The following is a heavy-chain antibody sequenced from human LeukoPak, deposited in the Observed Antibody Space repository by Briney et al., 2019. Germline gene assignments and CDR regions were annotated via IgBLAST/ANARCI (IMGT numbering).Heavy chain of an antibody. D-gene: IGHD3-16*02. CDR3: ARDTLYVWGVIVYYYYYGMDV. V-gene: IGHV3-7*01. CDR2: IKQDGSEK. Sequence: GGSLRLSCAASGFTLSSYWMSWVRQAPGKGLEWVTNIKQDGSEKYYVDSVKGRFTISRDNAKNSLYLQMNSLRAEDTAVYYCARDTLYVWGVIVYYYYYGMDVWGQGTTVTVSS. CDR1: GFTLSSYW. J-gene: IGHJ6*02.